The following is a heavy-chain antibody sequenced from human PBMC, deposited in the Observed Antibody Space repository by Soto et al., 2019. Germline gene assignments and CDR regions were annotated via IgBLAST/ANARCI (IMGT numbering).Heavy chain of an antibody. D-gene: IGHD6-19*01. CDR3: ARVGRGTSGYFDY. J-gene: IGHJ4*02. Sequence: QVQLVQSGAEVKKPGASVKVSCKASGYTFTSYDIHWVRQAPGQGLEWMGWMNPNTGNAAPAQKFQGRVTMTRNTSISTAYMQLSSLRSEDTAVYFCARVGRGTSGYFDYWGQGTLVTVSS. CDR2: MNPNTGNA. V-gene: IGHV1-8*01. CDR1: GYTFTSYD.